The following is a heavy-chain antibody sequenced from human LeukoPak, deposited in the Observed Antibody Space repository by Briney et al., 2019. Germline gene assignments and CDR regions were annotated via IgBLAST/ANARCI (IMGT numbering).Heavy chain of an antibody. CDR3: ARDWFDYYDSSGYSPHAFDI. J-gene: IGHJ3*02. Sequence: SETLSLTCTVSGGSINSSNYYWGWIRQPPGKTLQWIGNRYYGGSTYFHPSLKSRVTISLDTSKNQFSLKLSSVTAADTAVYYCARDWFDYYDSSGYSPHAFDIWGQGTMVTVSS. D-gene: IGHD3-22*01. V-gene: IGHV4-39*07. CDR2: RYYGGST. CDR1: GGSINSSNYY.